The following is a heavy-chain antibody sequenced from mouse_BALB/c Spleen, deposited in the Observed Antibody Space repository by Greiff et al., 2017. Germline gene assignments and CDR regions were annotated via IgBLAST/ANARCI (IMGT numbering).Heavy chain of an antibody. CDR3: ARGGGSAMDY. J-gene: IGHJ4*01. CDR2: IDPANGNT. CDR1: GFNIKDTY. Sequence: EVQVVESGAELVKPGASVKLSCTASGFNIKDTYMHWVKQRPEQGLEWIGRIDPANGNTKYDPKFQGKATITADTSSNTAYLQLSSLTSEDTAVYYCARGGGSAMDYWGQGTSVTVSS. V-gene: IGHV14-3*02.